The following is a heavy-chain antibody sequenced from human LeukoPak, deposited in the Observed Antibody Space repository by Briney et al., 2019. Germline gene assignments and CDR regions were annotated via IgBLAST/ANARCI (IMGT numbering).Heavy chain of an antibody. CDR1: GGSFSGYY. J-gene: IGHJ6*02. CDR2: INHSGST. Sequence: SETLSLTCAVYGGSFSGYYWSWIRQPPGKGLEWIGEINHSGSTNYNPSLKSQVTISVDTSKNQFSLKLSSVTAADTAVYYCAREVGATVRGMDVWGQGTTVTVSS. V-gene: IGHV4-34*01. D-gene: IGHD1-26*01. CDR3: AREVGATVRGMDV.